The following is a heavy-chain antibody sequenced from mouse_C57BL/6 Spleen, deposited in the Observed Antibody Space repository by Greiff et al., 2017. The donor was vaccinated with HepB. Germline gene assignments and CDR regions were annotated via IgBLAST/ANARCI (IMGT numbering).Heavy chain of an antibody. CDR3: ARTHYGSRPYYAMDY. V-gene: IGHV1-69*01. J-gene: IGHJ4*01. D-gene: IGHD1-1*01. CDR2: IDPSDSYT. Sequence: VKLQQSGAELVMPGASVKLSCKASGYTFTSYWMHWVKQRPGQGLEWIGEIDPSDSYTNYNQKFKGKSTLTVDKSSSTAYMQLSSLTSEDSAVYYCARTHYGSRPYYAMDYWGQGTSVTVSS. CDR1: GYTFTSYW.